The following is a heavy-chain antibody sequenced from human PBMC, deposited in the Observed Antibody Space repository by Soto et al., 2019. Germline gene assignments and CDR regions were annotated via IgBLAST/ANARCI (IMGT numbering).Heavy chain of an antibody. D-gene: IGHD6-19*01. Sequence: XESLRLSCAASGFTFSDYAMSWVRQAPGKGLEWVSVIGGSGTGCSTYYADSVEGRFTISRDNSKNTLYLQMNSLRAEDTAVYYCAKPKSNGWYTFDTWGQGTLVTVSS. V-gene: IGHV3-23*01. CDR2: IGGSGTGCST. CDR3: AKPKSNGWYTFDT. J-gene: IGHJ4*02. CDR1: GFTFSDYA.